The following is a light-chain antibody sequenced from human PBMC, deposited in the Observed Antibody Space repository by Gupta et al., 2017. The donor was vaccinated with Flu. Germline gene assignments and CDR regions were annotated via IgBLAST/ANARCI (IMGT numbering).Light chain of an antibody. J-gene: IGKJ1*01. CDR2: GAS. CDR3: QQDKNSPPWT. Sequence: EIVMTQSPATLSVSPWERATLSCRASQSVSSNLAWYQQKPGQAPRLLIYGASTMDTGIPARFSGSGSGTEFTLTISSRQSEDFAGYYCQQDKNSPPWTFGEGTKVEIK. V-gene: IGKV3-15*01. CDR1: QSVSSN.